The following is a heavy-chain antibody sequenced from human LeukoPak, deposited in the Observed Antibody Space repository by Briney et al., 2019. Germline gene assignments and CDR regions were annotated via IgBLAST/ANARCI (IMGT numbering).Heavy chain of an antibody. V-gene: IGHV4-39*02. D-gene: IGHD6-19*01. J-gene: IGHJ4*02. CDR1: GGSISSSSYY. Sequence: PSETLSLTCTVSGGSISSSSYYWGWIRQPPGKGLEWIGSIYYSGSTYYNPSLKSRVTISVDTSKNQFSLKLSSVTAADTAVYYCAREGRRGFEAGTWYWGQGTLVTVSS. CDR3: AREGRRGFEAGTWY. CDR2: IYYSGST.